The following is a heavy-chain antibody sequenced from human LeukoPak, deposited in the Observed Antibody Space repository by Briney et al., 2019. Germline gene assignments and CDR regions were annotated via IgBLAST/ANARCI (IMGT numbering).Heavy chain of an antibody. V-gene: IGHV4-4*07. Sequence: SETLSLTCTVSGGSISSYYWSWIRQPAGKGLEWIGRIYTSGSTNYNPSLKSRVTMSVDTSKNQFSLKLSSVTAADTAVYYCARVSCTNGVCYNFDLWGRGTLVTVSS. J-gene: IGHJ2*01. CDR1: GGSISSYY. CDR3: ARVSCTNGVCYNFDL. D-gene: IGHD2-8*01. CDR2: IYTSGST.